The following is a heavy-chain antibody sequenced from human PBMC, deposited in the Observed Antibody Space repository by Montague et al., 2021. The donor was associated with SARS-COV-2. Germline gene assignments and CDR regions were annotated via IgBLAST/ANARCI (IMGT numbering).Heavy chain of an antibody. CDR2: VYYNGNT. V-gene: IGHV4-39*01. D-gene: IGHD3-10*01. Sequence: SETLSLTCTVSGGSLSNDGYYWAWIRQPPGKGLEWFGSVYYNGNTYYNPALNSRVATSADPSKNHFSLELTSVTAADTAIYYCARRGASGSRGSQNFFPYWGQGALVIVSS. CDR1: GGSLSNDGYY. J-gene: IGHJ4*02. CDR3: ARRGASGSRGSQNFFPY.